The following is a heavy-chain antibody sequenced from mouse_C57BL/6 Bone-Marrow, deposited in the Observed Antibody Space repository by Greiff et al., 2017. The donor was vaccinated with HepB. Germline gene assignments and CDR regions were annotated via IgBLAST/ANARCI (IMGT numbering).Heavy chain of an antibody. CDR2: IHPNSGST. CDR1: GYTFTSYW. CDR3: TRRGIYDYALYY. V-gene: IGHV1-64*01. Sequence: QVQLKESGAELVKPGASVKLSCKASGYTFTSYWMHWVKQRPGQGLEWIGMIHPNSGSTTYNEKFKSKATLTVDKSSSTAYMQLSSLTSEDSAVYYCTRRGIYDYALYYWGQGTTLTGSS. J-gene: IGHJ2*01. D-gene: IGHD2-4*01.